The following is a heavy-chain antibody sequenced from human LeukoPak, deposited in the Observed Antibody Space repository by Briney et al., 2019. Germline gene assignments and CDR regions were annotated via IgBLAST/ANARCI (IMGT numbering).Heavy chain of an antibody. J-gene: IGHJ4*02. CDR2: INPSGGST. D-gene: IGHD3-22*01. CDR1: GGTFSSYA. Sequence: ASVKVSCKSSGGTFSSYAISWVRQAPGQGLEWMGIINPSGGSTSYAQKFQGRVTMTRDTSTSTVYMELSSLRSEDTAVYYCARGSYYYDSSGYYAPPFDYWGQGTLVTVSS. CDR3: ARGSYYYDSSGYYAPPFDY. V-gene: IGHV1-46*01.